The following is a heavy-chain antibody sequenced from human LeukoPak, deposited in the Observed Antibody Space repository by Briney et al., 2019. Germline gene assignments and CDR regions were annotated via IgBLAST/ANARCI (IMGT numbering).Heavy chain of an antibody. V-gene: IGHV3-33*06. CDR1: GFTFSSYG. J-gene: IGHJ4*02. Sequence: GGSLRLSCAASGFTFSSYGMHWVRQAPGKGLEWVAVIWYDGSNKYYADSVKGRFTISRDNSKNTLYLQMNSLRAEDTAVYYCAKEGRGRYGGNNLDYWGQGTLVTVSS. D-gene: IGHD4-23*01. CDR2: IWYDGSNK. CDR3: AKEGRGRYGGNNLDY.